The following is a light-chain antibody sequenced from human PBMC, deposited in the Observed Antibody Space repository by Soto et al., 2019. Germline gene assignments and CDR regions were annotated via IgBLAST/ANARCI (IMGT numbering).Light chain of an antibody. V-gene: IGKV1-5*03. Sequence: SVGDRVTITCRASQTISSWLAWYQQKPGKAPKLLIYRASTLKSGVPSRFSGSGSGTEFPLTISSLQPDDFATYYCQQCSGSSYTFGQGTRLEIK. J-gene: IGKJ5*01. CDR1: QTISSW. CDR2: RAS. CDR3: QQCSGSSYT.